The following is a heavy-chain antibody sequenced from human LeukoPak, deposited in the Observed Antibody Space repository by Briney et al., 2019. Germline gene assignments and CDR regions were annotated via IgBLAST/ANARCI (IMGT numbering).Heavy chain of an antibody. CDR2: ISGSGGST. Sequence: PGGSLRFSCAASGFTFSSYAMSWVRQAPGKGLEWVSAISGSGGSTYYADSVKGRFTISRDNSKNTLYLQMNSLRAEDTAVYYCAKFKVGATNYYFDYWGQGTLVTVSS. V-gene: IGHV3-23*01. J-gene: IGHJ4*02. CDR1: GFTFSSYA. D-gene: IGHD1-26*01. CDR3: AKFKVGATNYYFDY.